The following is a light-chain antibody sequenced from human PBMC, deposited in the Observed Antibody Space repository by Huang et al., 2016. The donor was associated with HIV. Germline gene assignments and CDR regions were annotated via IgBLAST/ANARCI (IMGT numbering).Light chain of an antibody. CDR2: GAS. V-gene: IGKV3-20*01. Sequence: EIVLTQSPGILSLSPGERATLSCRASQSISSNFLACYQQNPGQAPRLLIYGASSEAAGIPDRLSGSGCGTEFMLSISRLEPEDFAVYCCQQYGISELTFGGGTKVEIK. J-gene: IGKJ4*01. CDR3: QQYGISELT. CDR1: QSISSNF.